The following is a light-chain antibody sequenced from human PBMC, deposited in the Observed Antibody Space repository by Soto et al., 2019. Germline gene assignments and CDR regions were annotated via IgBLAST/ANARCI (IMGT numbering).Light chain of an antibody. Sequence: DIQMTQSPSTLSASVGDRVTITCRASQSINSLLAWYQQKPGRAPKLLIYKASSLESGVPSRFSGSGSGTDFTLTISSLQPDDFATYYCQQYTSYSTFGQGTKVEIK. V-gene: IGKV1-5*03. CDR3: QQYTSYST. CDR2: KAS. J-gene: IGKJ1*01. CDR1: QSINSL.